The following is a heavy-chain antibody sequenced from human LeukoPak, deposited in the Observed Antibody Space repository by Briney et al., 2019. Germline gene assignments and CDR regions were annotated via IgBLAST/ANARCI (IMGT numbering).Heavy chain of an antibody. CDR3: ARHFYGDYAFDS. Sequence: GESLKISCKGSGYSFTVYWITWVRQMPGEGLEWMGTIDPSDSYTNYSPSFQGHVTISADKSINSAYLQWSSLKTSDSAIYYCARHFYGDYAFDSWGQGTLVTVSS. J-gene: IGHJ4*02. V-gene: IGHV5-10-1*01. CDR2: IDPSDSYT. CDR1: GYSFTVYW. D-gene: IGHD4-17*01.